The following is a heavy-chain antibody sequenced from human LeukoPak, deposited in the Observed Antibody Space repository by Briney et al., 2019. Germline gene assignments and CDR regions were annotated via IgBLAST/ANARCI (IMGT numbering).Heavy chain of an antibody. D-gene: IGHD6-6*01. CDR3: ARDYRKIAARREFDY. V-gene: IGHV3-21*01. J-gene: IGHJ4*02. CDR1: GFTFSSYS. CDR2: ISSSSSYI. Sequence: TGGSLRLSRAASGFTFSSYSMNWVRQAPGKGLEWVSSISSSSSYIYYADSVKGRFTISRDNAKNSLYLQMNSLRAEDTAVYYCARDYRKIAARREFDYWGQGTLVTVSS.